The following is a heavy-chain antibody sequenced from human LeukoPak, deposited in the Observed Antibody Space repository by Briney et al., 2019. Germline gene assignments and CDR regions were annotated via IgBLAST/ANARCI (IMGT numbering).Heavy chain of an antibody. CDR1: GDSVSSNSAA. D-gene: IGHD6-19*01. V-gene: IGHV6-1*01. Sequence: SQTLSLTCAISGDSVSSNSAAWNWIRQSPSRGLEWLGRTYYRSQWFNDYAVSVKSRITINPDTSKNQLSLQLGSVTPEDTAVYYCARGAVAGLSDLDYWGQGTLVTVSS. CDR3: ARGAVAGLSDLDY. CDR2: TYYRSQWFN. J-gene: IGHJ4*02.